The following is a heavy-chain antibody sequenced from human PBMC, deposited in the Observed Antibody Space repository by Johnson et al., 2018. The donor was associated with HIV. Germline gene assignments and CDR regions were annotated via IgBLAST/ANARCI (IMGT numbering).Heavy chain of an antibody. D-gene: IGHD1-1*01. CDR1: RFTFDDYG. CDR3: ARVNSAAAFDI. V-gene: IGHV3-20*04. Sequence: VQLVESGGGVVRPGGSLRLSCAASRFTFDDYGMSWVRQAPGKGLEWVSAIKWKGGSTDYADSVKGRFTISRDNAKKSLYLQMNSLRAEDTALYYCARVNSAAAFDIWGQGTMVTVSS. J-gene: IGHJ3*02. CDR2: IKWKGGST.